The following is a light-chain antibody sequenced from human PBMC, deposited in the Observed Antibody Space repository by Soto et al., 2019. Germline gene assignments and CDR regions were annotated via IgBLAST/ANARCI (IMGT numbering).Light chain of an antibody. CDR1: QSISSF. Sequence: EIVLTQSPATLSLSPGERATISCRASQSISSFLGWYQQKPGQAPRLLIYDASTRATGIPARFSGSGSGTDFTLTISSLEPEDSAIYYCQQRSNWPPLSFGGGTKVEIK. CDR2: DAS. CDR3: QQRSNWPPLS. V-gene: IGKV3-11*01. J-gene: IGKJ4*01.